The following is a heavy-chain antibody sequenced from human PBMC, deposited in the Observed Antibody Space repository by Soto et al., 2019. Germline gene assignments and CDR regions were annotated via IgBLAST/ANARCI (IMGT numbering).Heavy chain of an antibody. V-gene: IGHV3-30-3*01. CDR2: ISYDGSNK. Sequence: QVQLVESGGGVVQPGRSLRLSCAASGFTFSSYAMHWVRQAPGKGLEWVAVISYDGSNKYYADSVKGRFTISRDNSKNTQYLQMNSLRAEDTAVYYCATELLTDYAGISDDFDIWGQGTMVTVSS. D-gene: IGHD4-17*01. CDR3: ATELLTDYAGISDDFDI. J-gene: IGHJ3*02. CDR1: GFTFSSYA.